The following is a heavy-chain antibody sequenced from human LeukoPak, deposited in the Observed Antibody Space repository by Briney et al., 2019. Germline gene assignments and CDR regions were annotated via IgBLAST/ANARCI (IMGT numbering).Heavy chain of an antibody. CDR3: AKGIHSTGNYYYYMDV. D-gene: IGHD5-18*01. Sequence: TGGSLRLSCAASGFTFSNYALSWVRQAPGKGLEWVSDISGSGGSTYYADSVKGRFTISRDNSKNTMYLQMNSLRAEDTAVYYCAKGIHSTGNYYYYMDVWGKGTTVTVSS. CDR2: ISGSGGST. J-gene: IGHJ6*03. V-gene: IGHV3-23*01. CDR1: GFTFSNYA.